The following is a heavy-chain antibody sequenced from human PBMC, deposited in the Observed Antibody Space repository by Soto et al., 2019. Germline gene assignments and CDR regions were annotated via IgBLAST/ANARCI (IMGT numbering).Heavy chain of an antibody. Sequence: EVQLLESGGGLVQPGGSLRLSCTASEFTFYIYAMTWVRQAPGKGLEWVSAISGNGDSTYYADSVTGRFTISRDNSKNTLYLQMNSLKAEDTAVYYCAKLLDSSSWKDYYYYGLDVWGQGTTVTVSS. J-gene: IGHJ6*02. V-gene: IGHV3-23*01. CDR3: AKLLDSSSWKDYYYYGLDV. D-gene: IGHD6-13*01. CDR2: ISGNGDST. CDR1: EFTFYIYA.